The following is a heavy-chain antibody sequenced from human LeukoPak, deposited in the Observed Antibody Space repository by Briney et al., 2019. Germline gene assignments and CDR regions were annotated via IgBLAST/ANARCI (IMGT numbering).Heavy chain of an antibody. D-gene: IGHD6-13*01. V-gene: IGHV3-66*04. Sequence: PGGSLRLSCAASGFIVNSYAMSWVRQAPGKGLAWVSLIYSDGVTQYADSVKGRFTISRDNAKNSLYLQMNSLRAEDTAVYYCATPTAGTWHFDYWGQGTLVTVSS. CDR1: GFIVNSYA. CDR3: ATPTAGTWHFDY. J-gene: IGHJ4*02. CDR2: IYSDGVT.